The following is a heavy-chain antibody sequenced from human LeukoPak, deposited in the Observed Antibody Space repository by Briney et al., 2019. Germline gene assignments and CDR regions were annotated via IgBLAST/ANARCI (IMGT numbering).Heavy chain of an antibody. Sequence: KPSETLSLTCAVYGGSFSGYYWSWIRQPPGKGLEWIGEINHSGSTNYNPSLKSRVTISVDTSKNQFSLKLSSVTAADTAVYYCARGRLFYSSSSCFDYWGQGTLVTVSS. D-gene: IGHD6-6*01. CDR1: GGSFSGYY. J-gene: IGHJ4*02. CDR2: INHSGST. V-gene: IGHV4-34*01. CDR3: ARGRLFYSSSSCFDY.